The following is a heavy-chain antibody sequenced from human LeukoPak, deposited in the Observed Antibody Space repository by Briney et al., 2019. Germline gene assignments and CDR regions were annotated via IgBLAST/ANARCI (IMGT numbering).Heavy chain of an antibody. CDR3: ARDMGSSSWSLQMNFDY. CDR2: INPSGGST. V-gene: IGHV1-46*01. Sequence: GASVKVSCKASGYTFTGYYMHWVRQAPGQGLEWMGIINPSGGSTSYAQKFQGRVTMTRDTSTSTVYMELSSLRSEDTAVYYCARDMGSSSWSLQMNFDYWGQGTLVTVSS. D-gene: IGHD6-13*01. CDR1: GYTFTGYY. J-gene: IGHJ4*02.